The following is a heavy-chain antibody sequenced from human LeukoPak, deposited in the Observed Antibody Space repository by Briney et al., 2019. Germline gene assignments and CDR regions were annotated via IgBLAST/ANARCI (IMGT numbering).Heavy chain of an antibody. Sequence: SETLSLTWAVSGYSLSSGYYWGWIRQPPGKGLEWIGSIYHSGSTYYNPCLKRRVTISVDTSKNQFSLKLSSVTAADTAVYYCARHRWELLYYFDYWGQGTLVTVSS. CDR1: GYSLSSGYY. D-gene: IGHD1-26*01. CDR2: IYHSGST. CDR3: ARHRWELLYYFDY. J-gene: IGHJ4*02. V-gene: IGHV4-38-2*01.